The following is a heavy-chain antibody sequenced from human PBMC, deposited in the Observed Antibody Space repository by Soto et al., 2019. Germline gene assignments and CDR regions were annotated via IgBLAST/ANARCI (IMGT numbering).Heavy chain of an antibody. V-gene: IGHV4-39*01. D-gene: IGHD6-19*01. CDR3: ARRTVNIRTFYSGLKTHCFDY. J-gene: IGHJ4*02. CDR2: IYYSGST. CDR1: GGSFSSSDYY. Sequence: PSETLSLTCTVSGGSFSSSDYYWGWIRQPLGKGLEWIGSIYYSGSTYYNPSLQSRVAISVDTSKNQFSLKLKSVTAADTAIYYCARRTVNIRTFYSGLKTHCFDYWGQGAPVTVSS.